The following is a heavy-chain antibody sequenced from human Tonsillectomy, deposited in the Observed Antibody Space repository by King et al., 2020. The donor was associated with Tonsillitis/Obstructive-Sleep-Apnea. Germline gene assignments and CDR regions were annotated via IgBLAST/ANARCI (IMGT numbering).Heavy chain of an antibody. J-gene: IGHJ4*02. D-gene: IGHD2-2*01. CDR2: ISGSGGGT. V-gene: IGHV3-23*04. CDR3: AKARTDKIPAARGY. Sequence: VQLVESGGGLVQSGGSLRLSCAASGFTFSSYALSWVRQAPGRGLEWVSGISGSGGGTYYADSVKGRFTVSRDNSKNTLYLQMNSLRVADTAVYYCAKARTDKIPAARGYWGQGTLVIVSS. CDR1: GFTFSSYA.